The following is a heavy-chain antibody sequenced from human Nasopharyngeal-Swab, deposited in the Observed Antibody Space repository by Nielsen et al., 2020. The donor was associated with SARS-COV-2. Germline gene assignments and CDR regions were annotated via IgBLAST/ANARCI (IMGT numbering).Heavy chain of an antibody. D-gene: IGHD3-22*01. CDR2: IKSKTDGGTT. J-gene: IGHJ4*02. CDR1: GFTFSNAW. Sequence: GESLKISCAASGFTFSNAWMSWVRQAPGKGLEWVGRIKSKTDGGTTDYAAPVKGRFTISRDDSKNTLYLQMNSLKTEDTAVYYCTTERLNHYDSSGPIFDYWGQGTLVTVSS. CDR3: TTERLNHYDSSGPIFDY. V-gene: IGHV3-15*01.